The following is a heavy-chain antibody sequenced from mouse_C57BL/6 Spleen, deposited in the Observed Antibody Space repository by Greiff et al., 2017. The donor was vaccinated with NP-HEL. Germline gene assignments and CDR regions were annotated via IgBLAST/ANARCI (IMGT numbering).Heavy chain of an antibody. Sequence: EVMLVESGGGLVKPGGSLKLSCAASGFTFSDYGMHWVRQAPEKGLEWVAYISSGSSTIYYADTVKGRFTISRDNAKNTLFLQMTSLRSGDTAMYYCARGITTVDFDYWGQGTTLTVSS. V-gene: IGHV5-17*01. J-gene: IGHJ2*01. CDR1: GFTFSDYG. CDR2: ISSGSSTI. D-gene: IGHD1-1*01. CDR3: ARGITTVDFDY.